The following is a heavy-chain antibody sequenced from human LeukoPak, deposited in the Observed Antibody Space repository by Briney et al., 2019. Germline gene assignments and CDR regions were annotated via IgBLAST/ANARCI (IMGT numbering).Heavy chain of an antibody. CDR2: ISSSSSYI. CDR1: GFTFSSYS. Sequence: GRSLRLSCAASGFTFSSYSMNWVRQAPGKGLEWVSSISSSSSYIYYADSVKGRFTISRDNAKNSLYLQMNSLRAEDTAVYYRASNSYDSSGYYYSWGQGTLVTVSS. CDR3: ASNSYDSSGYYYS. J-gene: IGHJ4*02. D-gene: IGHD3-22*01. V-gene: IGHV3-21*01.